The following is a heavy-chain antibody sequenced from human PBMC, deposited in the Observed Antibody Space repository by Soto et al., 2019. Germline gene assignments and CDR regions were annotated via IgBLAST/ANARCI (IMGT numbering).Heavy chain of an antibody. CDR2: INPIRGET. J-gene: IGHJ6*02. CDR3: VTSSIVATTSPWMKGHYGMDV. D-gene: IGHD5-12*01. CDR1: GCPFSSYT. V-gene: IGHV1-2*04. Sequence: GASVKVSCKASGCPFSSYTISWVRQAPGQGLEWMGRINPIRGETNYAQKFQGWVTMTRDTSISTAYMELSSLRSEDTAVYYFVTSSIVATTSPWMKGHYGMDVWGQGTTVNVSS.